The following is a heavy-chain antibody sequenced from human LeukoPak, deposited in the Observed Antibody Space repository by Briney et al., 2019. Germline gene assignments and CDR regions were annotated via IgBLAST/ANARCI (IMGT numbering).Heavy chain of an antibody. CDR2: IYHSGST. CDR1: GGSISSSNW. CDR3: ASAITMVRGVDAFDI. J-gene: IGHJ3*02. D-gene: IGHD3-10*01. Sequence: SETLSLTCAVSGGSISSSNWWSWVRQPPGKGLEWIGEIYHSGSTNYNPSLKSRVTISVDKSKNQFSLKLGSVTAADTAVYYCASAITMVRGVDAFDIWGQGTMVTVSS. V-gene: IGHV4-4*02.